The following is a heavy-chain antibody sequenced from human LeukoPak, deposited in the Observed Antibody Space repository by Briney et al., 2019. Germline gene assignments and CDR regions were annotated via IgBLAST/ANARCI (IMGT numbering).Heavy chain of an antibody. J-gene: IGHJ4*02. CDR1: GLTFSSYA. V-gene: IGHV3-23*01. CDR3: AKGVNRGEQFVSN. D-gene: IGHD6-6*01. Sequence: PGGSLRLSCAASGLTFSSYAMSWVGQAPGKGLEWVSAISGSGGSTYYADSVKGRFTISRDNSKNTLYLQMNSLRAEDTAVYYCAKGVNRGEQFVSNWGQGTLVTVSS. CDR2: ISGSGGST.